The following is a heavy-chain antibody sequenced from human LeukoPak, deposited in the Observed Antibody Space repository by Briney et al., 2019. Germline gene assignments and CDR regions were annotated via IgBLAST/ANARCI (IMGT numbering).Heavy chain of an antibody. Sequence: GGSLRLSCAAYGFSLSGYWMSWVRQAPGKGLEWVARLHADGNEKNFVHSVKGRFTVSGDNAKNSLYLQMNSLRVENTAVYYCARGGYSFDYLGQGTLVTVSS. CDR2: LHADGNEK. J-gene: IGHJ4*02. V-gene: IGHV3-7*01. CDR3: ARGGYSFDY. CDR1: GFSLSGYW. D-gene: IGHD5-12*01.